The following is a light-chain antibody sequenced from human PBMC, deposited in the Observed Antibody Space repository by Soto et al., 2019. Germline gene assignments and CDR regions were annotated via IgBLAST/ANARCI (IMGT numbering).Light chain of an antibody. Sequence: IHMTHSPSTLSASVLYRVTISCLASQTIDKWLAWYQQKGGKAPKLLIYDASRLQSGVPSRFSGSGSGTEFTLTISSLQTDDFATYYCQQYHTYPWPFGQGTKVDIK. CDR3: QQYHTYPWP. V-gene: IGKV1-5*01. CDR2: DAS. J-gene: IGKJ1*01. CDR1: QTIDKW.